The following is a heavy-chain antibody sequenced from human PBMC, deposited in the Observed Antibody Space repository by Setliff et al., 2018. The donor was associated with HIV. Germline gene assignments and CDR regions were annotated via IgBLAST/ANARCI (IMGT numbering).Heavy chain of an antibody. CDR3: ARVGYHGSGRYSFDY. CDR1: GGSFSGYY. J-gene: IGHJ4*02. V-gene: IGHV4-34*01. CDR2: INDNGST. Sequence: PSETLSLTCAVYGGSFSGYYWSWIRQPPGKGLEWIGEINDNGSTNYNPSLKSRVTISADTSKNQFSLNLSSVTAAETAVYYCARVGYHGSGRYSFDYWGQGTLVTVSS. D-gene: IGHD3-10*01.